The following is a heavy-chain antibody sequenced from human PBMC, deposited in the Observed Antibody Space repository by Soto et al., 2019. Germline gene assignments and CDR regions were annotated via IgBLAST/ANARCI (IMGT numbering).Heavy chain of an antibody. CDR1: GFRFNEYS. D-gene: IGHD6-19*01. Sequence: EVHLVESGGGLVQPGGSLRLSCAASGFRFNEYSFNWVRQGPGKGLEWVSYISGSGSIIFYADSMKGRFTISRDNAKNSLYLQMNSLRDEDTAVYYCTRDGGVPYSGGWYVGSMDVWGQGTTVTVSS. J-gene: IGHJ6*02. CDR3: TRDGGVPYSGGWYVGSMDV. CDR2: ISGSGSII. V-gene: IGHV3-48*02.